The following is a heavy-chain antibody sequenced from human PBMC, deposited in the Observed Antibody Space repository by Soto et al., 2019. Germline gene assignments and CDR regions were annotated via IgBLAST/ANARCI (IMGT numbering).Heavy chain of an antibody. J-gene: IGHJ4*02. CDR2: IYYSGST. V-gene: IGHV4-59*01. CDR1: CGSISSYN. CDR3: ARAYSSSAPYD. D-gene: IGHD6-6*01. Sequence: SETLSLTCTVSCGSISSYNWSWIRQPPWKGLEWIGYIYYSGSTNYNPSLKSRVTISVDTSKKQFSLKLSSVTAADTAVYYCARAYSSSAPYDWGQGTLVNVSS.